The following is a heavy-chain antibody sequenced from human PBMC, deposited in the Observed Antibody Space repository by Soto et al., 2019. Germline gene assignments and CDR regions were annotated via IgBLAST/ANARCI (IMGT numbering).Heavy chain of an antibody. CDR1: GFTFSSYS. CDR2: ISSSGSYI. J-gene: IGHJ5*02. Sequence: EVQLVESGGGLVKPGGSLRLSCAASGFTFSSYSMNWVRQAPGKGLEWVSSISSSGSYIYYADSVKGRFTISRDNAKNSLYLQMNSLRAEDTAVYYCAREEGGYMVRGVIIPGPYEFDPWGQGTLVTVSS. CDR3: AREEGGYMVRGVIIPGPYEFDP. D-gene: IGHD3-10*01. V-gene: IGHV3-21*01.